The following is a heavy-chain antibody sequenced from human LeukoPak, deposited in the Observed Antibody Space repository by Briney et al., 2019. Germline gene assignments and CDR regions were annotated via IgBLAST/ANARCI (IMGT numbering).Heavy chain of an antibody. J-gene: IGHJ3*02. CDR2: INHSGST. Sequence: SETLSLTCAVYGGSFSGYYWSWIRQPPGKGLEWIGEINHSGSTNYNPSHKSRVTISVDTSKNQFSLKLSSVTAADTAVYYCARDEVVTSSDAFDIWGQGTMVTVSS. D-gene: IGHD3-22*01. V-gene: IGHV4-34*01. CDR1: GGSFSGYY. CDR3: ARDEVVTSSDAFDI.